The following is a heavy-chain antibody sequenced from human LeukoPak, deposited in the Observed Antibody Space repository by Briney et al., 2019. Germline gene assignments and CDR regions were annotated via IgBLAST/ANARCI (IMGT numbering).Heavy chain of an antibody. V-gene: IGHV1-69*04. J-gene: IGHJ4*02. CDR3: AMDDSSGYYYS. Sequence: ASVKVSCKASGGTFSSYAISRVRQAPGQGLEWMGRIIPILGIANYAQKFQGRVTITADKSTSTAYMELSSLRSEDTAVYYCAMDDSSGYYYSWGQGTLVTVSS. D-gene: IGHD3-22*01. CDR2: IIPILGIA. CDR1: GGTFSSYA.